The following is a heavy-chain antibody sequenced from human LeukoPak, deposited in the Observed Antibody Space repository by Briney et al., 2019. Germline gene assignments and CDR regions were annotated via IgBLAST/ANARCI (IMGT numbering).Heavy chain of an antibody. CDR3: ARLVVVPAAIGVGYYFGY. CDR2: IYYSGST. CDR1: GGSISSYY. V-gene: IGHV4-59*08. Sequence: PSETLSLTCTVSGGSISSYYWSWIRQPPGKGLEWIGYIYYSGSTNYNPSLKSRVTISVDTSKNQFSLKLSSVTAADTAVYYCARLVVVPAAIGVGYYFGYWGQGTLVTVSS. J-gene: IGHJ4*02. D-gene: IGHD2-2*01.